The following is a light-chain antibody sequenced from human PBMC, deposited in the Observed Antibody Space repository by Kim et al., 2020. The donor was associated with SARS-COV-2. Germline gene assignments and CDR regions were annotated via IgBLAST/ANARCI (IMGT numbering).Light chain of an antibody. CDR1: TPNIGSNY. J-gene: IGLJ3*02. CDR3: AAWDDSLRGCV. Sequence: QSVLTQPPSASGTHGQRVTISCSGDTPNIGSNYVYWYQQLPGTAPKVLIYKNNQRASGVPDRFSGSKSGTSASLAISGLRSEDEADYYCAAWDDSLRGCVFGGGTQLTVL. CDR2: KNN. V-gene: IGLV1-47*01.